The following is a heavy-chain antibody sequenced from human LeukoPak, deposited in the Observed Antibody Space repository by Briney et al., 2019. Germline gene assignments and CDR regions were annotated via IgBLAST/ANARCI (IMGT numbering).Heavy chain of an antibody. J-gene: IGHJ6*02. D-gene: IGHD6-19*01. CDR3: ARAIAVAGTENLYYYYGMDV. CDR1: GGSISSYY. V-gene: IGHV4-4*07. Sequence: SDTLSLTCTVSGGSISSYYWSWIRQPAGKGLEWIGRIYTSGSTNYNPSLKSRVTMSVDTSKNQFALKLSSVTAADTAVYYCARAIAVAGTENLYYYYGMDVWGQGTTVTVSS. CDR2: IYTSGST.